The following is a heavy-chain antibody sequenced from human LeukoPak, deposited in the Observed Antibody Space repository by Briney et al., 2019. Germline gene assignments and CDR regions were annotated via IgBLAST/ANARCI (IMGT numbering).Heavy chain of an antibody. CDR2: IYHSGTT. CDR1: GGSLNSTNW. J-gene: IGHJ1*01. Sequence: PSGTLSLTCAVSGGSLNSTNWWSWVRQAPGKGLEWIGEIYHSGTTSYNPPLKSRVTISVDTSKNQFSLKLSSVTAADTAVYYCARDYRLTQIQYWGQGTLVTVSS. CDR3: ARDYRLTQIQY. V-gene: IGHV4-4*02. D-gene: IGHD1-26*01.